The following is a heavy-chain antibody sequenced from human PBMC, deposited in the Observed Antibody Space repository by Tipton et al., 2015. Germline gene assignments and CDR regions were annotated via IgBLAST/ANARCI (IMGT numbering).Heavy chain of an antibody. CDR3: AKETNSMTTGGDN. D-gene: IGHD4-17*01. Sequence: SLRLSCTASGFTFGDYAMTWVRQAPGKGLEWVSAISGGGVRTYYADSMRGRFTISRDDSKNTLYLQINSLRAEDTAVYYCAKETNSMTTGGDNWGQGTLVTVSS. V-gene: IGHV3-23*01. CDR1: GFTFGDYA. CDR2: ISGGGVRT. J-gene: IGHJ4*02.